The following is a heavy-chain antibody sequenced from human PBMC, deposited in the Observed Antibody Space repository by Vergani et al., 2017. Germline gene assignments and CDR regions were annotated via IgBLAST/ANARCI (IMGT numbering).Heavy chain of an antibody. CDR2: IYYSGST. CDR1: GGSVSSGSYY. CDR3: ASNASSYQLPLYYYYMDV. D-gene: IGHD2-2*01. J-gene: IGHJ6*03. V-gene: IGHV4-61*10. Sequence: QVQLQESGPGLVKPSETLSLTCTVSGGSVSSGSYYWSWIRQPAGKGLEWIGYIYYSGSTNYNPALKSRVTISVDTSKNQFSLKLSSVTAADTAVYYCASNASSYQLPLYYYYMDVWGKGTTVTVSS.